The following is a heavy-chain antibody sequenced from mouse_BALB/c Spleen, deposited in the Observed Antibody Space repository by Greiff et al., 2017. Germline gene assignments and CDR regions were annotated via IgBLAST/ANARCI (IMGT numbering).Heavy chain of an antibody. CDR1: GYTFTSYW. Sequence: QVQLQQPGAELVRPGASVKLSCKASGYTFTSYWINWVKQRPGQGLEWIGNIYPSDSYTNYNQKFKDKATLTVDKSSSTAYMQLSSPTSEDSAVFYCTLTTAYYFDYWGQGTTLTVSS. CDR2: IYPSDSYT. D-gene: IGHD1-2*01. V-gene: IGHV1-69*02. CDR3: TLTTAYYFDY. J-gene: IGHJ2*01.